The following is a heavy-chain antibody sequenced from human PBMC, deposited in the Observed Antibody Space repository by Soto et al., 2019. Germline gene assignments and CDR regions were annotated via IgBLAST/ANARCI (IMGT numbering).Heavy chain of an antibody. V-gene: IGHV1-69*01. J-gene: IGHJ6*02. CDR3: ARDLSRRWQNYYYYGMDV. D-gene: IGHD6-13*01. Sequence: QVQLVQSGAEVKKPGSSVQVSCKASGGTFSSYAISWVRQAPGQGLEWMGGIIPIFGTANYAQKFQGRVMITADESTSTAYMELSSLRSEDTAVYYCARDLSRRWQNYYYYGMDVWGQGTTVTVSS. CDR2: IIPIFGTA. CDR1: GGTFSSYA.